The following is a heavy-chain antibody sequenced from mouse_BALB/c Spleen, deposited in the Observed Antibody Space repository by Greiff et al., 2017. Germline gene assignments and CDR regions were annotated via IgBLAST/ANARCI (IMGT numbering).Heavy chain of an antibody. CDR1: GFPFRDYY. D-gene: IGHD2-4*01. V-gene: IGHV5-4*02. J-gene: IGHJ3*01. CDR2: LSDGGSYT. CDR3: ARAIYYDYAWFAY. Sequence: VKLMESGGCLVEPGGSLQLSCAASGFPFRDYYMYWVRQTPEKRLEWVATLSDGGSYTYYPDSVKGRFTISRDNAKNNLYLQMSSLKSEDTAMYYCARAIYYDYAWFAYWGQGTLVTVSA.